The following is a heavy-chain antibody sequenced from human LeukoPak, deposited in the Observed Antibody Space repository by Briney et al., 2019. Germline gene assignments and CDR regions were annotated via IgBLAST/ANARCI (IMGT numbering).Heavy chain of an antibody. V-gene: IGHV3-23*01. CDR3: AKEASYCTNGVCYSRIFDT. CDR1: GITFSSYA. J-gene: IGHJ5*02. D-gene: IGHD2-8*01. Sequence: GGSLRLSCAASGITFSSYAMSWVRQAPGKGLEWVSAISGSGGSTFYADSVKGRFTMSRDNSKNTLYLQMNSLRAEDTAVYYCAKEASYCTNGVCYSRIFDTWGQGTLVTVSS. CDR2: ISGSGGST.